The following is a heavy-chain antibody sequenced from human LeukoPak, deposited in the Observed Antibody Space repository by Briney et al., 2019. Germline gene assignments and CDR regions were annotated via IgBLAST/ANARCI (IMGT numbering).Heavy chain of an antibody. J-gene: IGHJ4*02. CDR3: ARDRCITMVRGVIEDY. CDR2: ISSSSSYI. D-gene: IGHD3-10*01. CDR1: GFTFSSYS. V-gene: IGHV3-21*01. Sequence: PGGSLRLSCAASGFTFSSYSMNWVRQAPGKGLEWVSSISSSSSYIYYADSVKGRFTISRDNAKNSLYLQMNSLRAEDTAVYYCARDRCITMVRGVIEDYWGQGTLVTVSS.